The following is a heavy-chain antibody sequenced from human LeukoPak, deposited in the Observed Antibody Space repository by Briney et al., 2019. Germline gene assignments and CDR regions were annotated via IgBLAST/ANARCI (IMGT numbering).Heavy chain of an antibody. CDR1: GFTFSSYS. D-gene: IGHD2-21*01. Sequence: PGGSLRLSCAASGFTFSSYSMNWVRQAPGKGLEWVSYISSSGSTKYYADSVKGRFTISRDNAKKSLYLQMNSLRAEDAAVYYCARDRARLGSIADAFDIWGQGTMVTVSS. CDR3: ARDRARLGSIADAFDI. V-gene: IGHV3-48*04. J-gene: IGHJ3*02. CDR2: ISSSGSTK.